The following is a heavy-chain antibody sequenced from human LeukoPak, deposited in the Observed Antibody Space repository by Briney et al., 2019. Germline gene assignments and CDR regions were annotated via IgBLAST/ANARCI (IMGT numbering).Heavy chain of an antibody. CDR1: GYSFTGYH. V-gene: IGHV1-2*02. D-gene: IGHD7-27*01. CDR3: AGKFSSKFELLGDVTGDDAFDV. CDR2: VNPKTGGT. J-gene: IGHJ3*01. Sequence: ASVKLSCKAFGYSFTGYHLHWVRQAPRQGLEWMGWVNPKTGGTNYARTFQGRVTMTRDTSINPVNMELSRLTSEDTRVYYCAGKFSSKFELLGDVTGDDAFDVWGQGTMNTV.